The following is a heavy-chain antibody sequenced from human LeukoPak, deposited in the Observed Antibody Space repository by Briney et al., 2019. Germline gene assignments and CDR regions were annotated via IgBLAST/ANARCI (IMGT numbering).Heavy chain of an antibody. CDR1: GGSISSSSYY. CDR3: ARDGRPGDIVVVPAAYGWFDP. J-gene: IGHJ5*02. CDR2: IYYSGST. D-gene: IGHD2-2*01. V-gene: IGHV4-39*07. Sequence: SETLSLTCTVSGGSISSSSYYWGWVRQPPGKGLEWIGSIYYSGSTYYNPSLKSRVTISVDRSKNQFSLKLSSVTAADTAVYYCARDGRPGDIVVVPAAYGWFDPWGQGTLVTVSS.